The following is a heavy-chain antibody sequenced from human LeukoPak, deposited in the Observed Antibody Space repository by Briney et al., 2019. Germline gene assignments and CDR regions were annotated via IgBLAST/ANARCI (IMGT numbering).Heavy chain of an antibody. CDR1: GYTFTSYD. Sequence: ASVKVSCKASGYTFTSYDINWVRQATGQGLEWMGWMNPNSGNTGYAQKFQGRVTMTRNTSISTAYMELSSLRSEDTAVYYCAREKCGGDCYSGDFDYWGQGILVTVSS. V-gene: IGHV1-8*01. D-gene: IGHD2-21*02. CDR3: AREKCGGDCYSGDFDY. J-gene: IGHJ4*02. CDR2: MNPNSGNT.